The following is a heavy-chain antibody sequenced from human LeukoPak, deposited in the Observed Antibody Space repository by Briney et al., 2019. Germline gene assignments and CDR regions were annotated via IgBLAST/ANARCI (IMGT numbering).Heavy chain of an antibody. V-gene: IGHV3-53*01. D-gene: IGHD3-10*01. J-gene: IGHJ4*02. CDR1: GFTVSSNY. CDR3: AGDLFGGWRGGGFDY. CDR2: IYSGGST. Sequence: GGSLRLSCAASGFTVSSNYMSWVRQAPGKGLEWVSVIYSGGSTYYADSVKGRFTISRDNSKNTLYLQMNSLRAEDTAVYYCAGDLFGGWRGGGFDYWGQGTLVTVSS.